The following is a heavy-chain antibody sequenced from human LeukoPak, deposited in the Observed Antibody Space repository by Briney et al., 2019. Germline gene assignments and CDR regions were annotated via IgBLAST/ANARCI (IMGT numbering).Heavy chain of an antibody. CDR1: GFTVSSNY. CDR3: ARGGLYVNTAMIRHWYFHI. D-gene: IGHD5-18*01. J-gene: IGHJ2*01. CDR2: IYSGGST. V-gene: IGHV3-53*01. Sequence: PGGSLRLSCAASGFTVSSNYMSWVRQAPGKGLEWVSVIYSGGSTFYADSVEGRFTISRDTSKNTLYLQMNSLRAEDTAVYYCARGGLYVNTAMIRHWYFHIWGRGTLVTVSS.